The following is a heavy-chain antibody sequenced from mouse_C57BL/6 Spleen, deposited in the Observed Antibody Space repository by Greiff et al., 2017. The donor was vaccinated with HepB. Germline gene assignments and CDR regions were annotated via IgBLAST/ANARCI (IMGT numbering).Heavy chain of an antibody. D-gene: IGHD2-1*01. V-gene: IGHV1-62-2*01. CDR1: GYTFTEYT. Sequence: VQLQQSGAELVKPGASVKLSCKASGYTFTEYTIHWVKQRSGQGLEWIGWVYPGSGSIKYNEKFKDKATLTADKSSSTVYMELSRLTSEDSAFYFCARHELELYGNYGFDYWGQGTTLTVSS. CDR2: VYPGSGSI. J-gene: IGHJ2*01. CDR3: ARHELELYGNYGFDY.